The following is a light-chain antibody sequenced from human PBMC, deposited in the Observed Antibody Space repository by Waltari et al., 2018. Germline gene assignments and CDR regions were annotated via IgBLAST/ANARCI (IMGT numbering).Light chain of an antibody. CDR2: DTS. CDR1: HTIDNL. V-gene: IGKV3-11*01. J-gene: IGKJ1*01. CDR3: QQYYSSPRT. Sequence: EIVLTQSPATLSLSPGERATLSCRASHTIDNLLAWYQQKPGQAPRLLIYDTSTRATGTPARFSGSGSGADFTLTISSLETEDVAVYYCQQYYSSPRTFGQGTKVEIK.